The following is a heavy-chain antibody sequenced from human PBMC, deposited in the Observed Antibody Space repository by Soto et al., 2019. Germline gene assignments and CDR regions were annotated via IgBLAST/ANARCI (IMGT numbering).Heavy chain of an antibody. D-gene: IGHD3-3*01. CDR3: ARVIEVFGVPGAGTSSFDY. J-gene: IGHJ4*02. Sequence: QVQLQESGPGLVKPSQTLSLTCTVSGGSISSGGYYWSWIRQHPGKGLEWIGYIYYSGSTYYNPSLKRRVTISVDTSKNQFSLKLSSVTAADTAVYYCARVIEVFGVPGAGTSSFDYWGQGTLVTVSS. V-gene: IGHV4-31*03. CDR2: IYYSGST. CDR1: GGSISSGGYY.